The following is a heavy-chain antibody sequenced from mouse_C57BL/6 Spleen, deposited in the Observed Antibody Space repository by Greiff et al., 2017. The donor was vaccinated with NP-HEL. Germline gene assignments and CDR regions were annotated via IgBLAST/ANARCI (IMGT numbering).Heavy chain of an antibody. J-gene: IGHJ4*01. V-gene: IGHV1-82*01. CDR1: GYAFSSAW. CDR3: AGIYYGSSYAMDY. Sequence: QVQLQQSGPELVKPGASVKISCKATGYAFSSAWRNWVKQRPGKGLEWIGRIYPGDGDTNYNGKFKGKATLTADKSSSTAYMQLSSMTSEDSAVYFCAGIYYGSSYAMDYWGHGTSVTVSS. D-gene: IGHD1-1*01. CDR2: IYPGDGDT.